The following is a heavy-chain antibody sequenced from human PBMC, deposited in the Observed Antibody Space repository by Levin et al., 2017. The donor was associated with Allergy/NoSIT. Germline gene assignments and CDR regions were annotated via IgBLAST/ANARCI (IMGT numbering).Heavy chain of an antibody. CDR3: ARDWDDYGDYRPPPHAFDI. CDR1: GGTFSSYA. D-gene: IGHD4-17*01. Sequence: KHGESLKISCKASGGTFSSYAISWVRQAPGQGLEWMGGIIPIFGTANYAQKFQGRVTITADESTSTAYMELSSLRSEDTAVYYCARDWDDYGDYRPPPHAFDIWGQGTMVTVSS. V-gene: IGHV1-69*01. J-gene: IGHJ3*02. CDR2: IIPIFGTA.